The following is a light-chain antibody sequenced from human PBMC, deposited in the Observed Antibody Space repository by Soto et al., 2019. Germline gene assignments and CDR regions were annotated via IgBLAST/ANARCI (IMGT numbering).Light chain of an antibody. J-gene: IGLJ2*01. CDR3: AAWDDSLSGRFVV. V-gene: IGLV1-47*01. Sequence: QSVLTQPPSASGTPGQRVTISCSGSSSNIGSNYVYWYQQLPGTAPKLLIYRNNQRPSGVPDRFSGSKSGTSASLAISGRRSEDEADYYCAAWDDSLSGRFVVFGGGTQLTVL. CDR1: SSNIGSNY. CDR2: RNN.